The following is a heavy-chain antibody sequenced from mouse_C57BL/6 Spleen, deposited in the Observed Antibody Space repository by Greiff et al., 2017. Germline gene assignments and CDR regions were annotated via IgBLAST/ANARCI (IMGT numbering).Heavy chain of an antibody. CDR1: GFSLTSYG. J-gene: IGHJ4*01. CDR2: IWSGGST. CDR3: ARNPYYDYDGYAMDY. Sequence: VQRVESGPGLVQPSQSLSITCTVSGFSLTSYGVHWVRQSPGKGLEWLGVIWSGGSTDYNAAFISRLSISKDNSKSQVFFKMNSLQADDTAIYYCARNPYYDYDGYAMDYWGQGTSVTVSS. D-gene: IGHD2-4*01. V-gene: IGHV2-2*01.